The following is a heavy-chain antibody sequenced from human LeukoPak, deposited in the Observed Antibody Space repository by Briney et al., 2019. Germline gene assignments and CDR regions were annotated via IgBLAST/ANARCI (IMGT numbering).Heavy chain of an antibody. J-gene: IGHJ4*02. CDR1: GFTFSSYS. Sequence: QSGGSLRLSCAASGFTFSSYSMNWVRQAPGKGLEWVSYISSSSRTIYYADSVKGRFTISRDNAKNSLYLQMNSLRAEDTALYYCAKDSSGWYGYFDYWGQGTLVTVSS. CDR2: ISSSSRTI. CDR3: AKDSSGWYGYFDY. D-gene: IGHD6-19*01. V-gene: IGHV3-48*04.